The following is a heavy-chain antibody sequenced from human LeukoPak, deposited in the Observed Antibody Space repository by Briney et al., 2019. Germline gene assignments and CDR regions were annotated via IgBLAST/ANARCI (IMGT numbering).Heavy chain of an antibody. CDR3: ARDYQLPSGPDVFDI. J-gene: IGHJ3*02. D-gene: IGHD1-1*01. CDR2: ITAYDGDT. Sequence: GASVKVSCKASGFSFPSYGISWVRQAPGQGLEWIGWITAYDGDTNYAEKYEGRVTMDTDTSTSTASMELWSLRSDDTAIYYCARDYQLPSGPDVFDIWGQGTVVTVSS. V-gene: IGHV1-18*01. CDR1: GFSFPSYG.